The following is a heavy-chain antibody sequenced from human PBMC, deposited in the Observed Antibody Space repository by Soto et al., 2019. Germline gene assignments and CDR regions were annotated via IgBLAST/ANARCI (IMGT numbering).Heavy chain of an antibody. CDR3: ARADSSTTSDY. Sequence: SETLSLTCTVSGGSISSGGYYWSWIRQHPGKGLEWIGYIYYSGSTYYNPSLKSRVTISVDTSKNQFSLKLSAVTAADTAVYYCARADSSTTSDYWGQGTLVTVSS. D-gene: IGHD6-13*01. CDR1: GGSISSGGYY. J-gene: IGHJ4*02. CDR2: IYYSGST. V-gene: IGHV4-31*03.